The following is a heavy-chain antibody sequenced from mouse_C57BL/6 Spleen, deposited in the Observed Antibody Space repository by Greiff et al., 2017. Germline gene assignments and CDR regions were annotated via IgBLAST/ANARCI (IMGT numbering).Heavy chain of an antibody. CDR3: ARMELYYAMDY. CDR2: IYPGDGDT. J-gene: IGHJ4*01. Sequence: QVQLQQSGAELVKPGASVKISCKASGYAFSSYWMNWVKQRPGKGLEWIGQIYPGDGDTNYNGKFKGKATLTADKSSSTAYMQLSSLTSEDSAVYFCARMELYYAMDYWGQGTSVTVSS. CDR1: GYAFSSYW. V-gene: IGHV1-80*01.